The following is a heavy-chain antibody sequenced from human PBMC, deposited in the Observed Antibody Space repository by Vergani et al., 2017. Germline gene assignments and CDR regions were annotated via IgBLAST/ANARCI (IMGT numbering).Heavy chain of an antibody. CDR2: ISGSGGST. Sequence: EVQLVESGGGLVQPGRSLRLSCAASGFTFSSYAMSWVRQAPGKGLEWVSAISGSGGSTYYADSVKGRFTISRDNSKNTLYLQMNSLRAEDTAVYYCAKDITLGEQLAIYYMDVWGKGTTVTVSS. CDR3: AKDITLGEQLAIYYMDV. J-gene: IGHJ6*03. V-gene: IGHV3-23*04. CDR1: GFTFSSYA. D-gene: IGHD6-6*01.